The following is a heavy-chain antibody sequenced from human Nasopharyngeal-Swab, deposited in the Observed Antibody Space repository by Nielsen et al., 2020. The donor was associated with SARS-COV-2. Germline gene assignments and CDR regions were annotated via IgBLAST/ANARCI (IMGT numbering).Heavy chain of an antibody. J-gene: IGHJ4*02. D-gene: IGHD6-25*01. Sequence: LKISCAASGFTFSGSAMHWVRQASGKGLEWVGRIRSKANSYATAYAASVKGRFTISRDDSKNTAYLQMNSLKTEDTAVYYCTRLRYSSGLDYWGQGTLVTVSS. CDR2: IRSKANSYAT. CDR1: GFTFSGSA. CDR3: TRLRYSSGLDY. V-gene: IGHV3-73*01.